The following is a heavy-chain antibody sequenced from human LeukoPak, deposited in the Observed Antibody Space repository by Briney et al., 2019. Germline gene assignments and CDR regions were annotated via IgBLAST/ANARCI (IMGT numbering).Heavy chain of an antibody. Sequence: SQTLSLTCDISGDSVSSSSAAWNWIRQSPSRGLEWLGRTYYRSKWYNDYAASVKSRITINPDTSKNQFSLQLSSVTPEDTAVYYCARWGTGTTSGFDYWGQGTLVTVSS. J-gene: IGHJ4*02. V-gene: IGHV6-1*01. CDR1: GDSVSSSSAA. CDR3: ARWGTGTTSGFDY. D-gene: IGHD1-7*01. CDR2: TYYRSKWYN.